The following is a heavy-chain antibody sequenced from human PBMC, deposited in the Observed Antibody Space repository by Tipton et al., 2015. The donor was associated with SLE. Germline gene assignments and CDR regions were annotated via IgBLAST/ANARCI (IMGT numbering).Heavy chain of an antibody. CDR3: AKRNDFWSGYYGYYYGMDV. J-gene: IGHJ6*02. CDR2: LSYSGST. CDR1: GGSLSSYY. D-gene: IGHD3-3*01. Sequence: TLSLTCTVSGGSLSSYYWSWIRQSPEKGLEWIGYLSYSGSTNYNPSLESRVTISVDTSENQFSLKLSSVTAADTAVYYCAKRNDFWSGYYGYYYGMDVWGQGTTVTVSS. V-gene: IGHV4-59*12.